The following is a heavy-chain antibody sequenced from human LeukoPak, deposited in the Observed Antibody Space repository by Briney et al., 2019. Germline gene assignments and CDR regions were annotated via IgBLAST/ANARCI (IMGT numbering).Heavy chain of an antibody. Sequence: PGGSLRLSCAASGFTFSSNYMSWVRQAPGKGLEWVSVIYSGGSTYYSDSVKGRFTISREKSKNKMYLQMNSLRAEYTAVYYCARERYSSGWPDAFDIWGQGTMVTVSS. J-gene: IGHJ3*02. CDR2: IYSGGST. V-gene: IGHV3-53*01. CDR1: GFTFSSNY. CDR3: ARERYSSGWPDAFDI. D-gene: IGHD6-19*01.